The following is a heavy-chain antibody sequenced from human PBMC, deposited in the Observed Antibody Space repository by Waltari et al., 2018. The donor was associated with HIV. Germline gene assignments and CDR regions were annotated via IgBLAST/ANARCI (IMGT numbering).Heavy chain of an antibody. CDR3: ARDPVTNGWHGRYSQD. J-gene: IGHJ1*01. D-gene: IGHD2-8*01. CDR2: IQEDGSER. Sequence: EVQLVDSGGALVQPGGCLRLSCAASGFIFRNYWMSWVRQAPGKGTESVANIQEDGSERYYVDSVKGRFTRSRDNGKSSLYLQMDNLRVDETAVYYCARDPVTNGWHGRYSQDWGQGSLVTVFS. V-gene: IGHV3-7*01. CDR1: GFIFRNYW.